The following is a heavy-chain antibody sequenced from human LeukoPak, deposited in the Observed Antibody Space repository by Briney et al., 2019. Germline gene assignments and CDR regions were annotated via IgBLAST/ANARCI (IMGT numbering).Heavy chain of an antibody. CDR2: IHNSEST. J-gene: IGHJ6*02. D-gene: IGHD3-3*01. CDR3: ARIAYDALDSYYYGMDV. Sequence: SETLSLTCTVSGGSISTSYYYWGWIRQPPGKGLEWIGNIHNSESTYYNPSLKSRVTISVDTSKTQFSLKLSSVTAADTAVYYCARIAYDALDSYYYGMDVWGQGTTVTVSS. CDR1: GGSISTSYYY. V-gene: IGHV4-39*07.